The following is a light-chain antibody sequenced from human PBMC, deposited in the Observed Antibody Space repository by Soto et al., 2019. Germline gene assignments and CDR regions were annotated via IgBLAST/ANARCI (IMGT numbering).Light chain of an antibody. Sequence: QSALTQPASVSGSPGQSITISCTGTSSDVGSYNYVSWYQQHPGKAPKLMIYEVSNRPSGVPNRFSGSKSGDTASLTISGLQAEDEADYYCSSYRRSSTLVVFGGGTKLTVL. CDR3: SSYRRSSTLVV. CDR1: SSDVGSYNY. J-gene: IGLJ2*01. CDR2: EVS. V-gene: IGLV2-14*01.